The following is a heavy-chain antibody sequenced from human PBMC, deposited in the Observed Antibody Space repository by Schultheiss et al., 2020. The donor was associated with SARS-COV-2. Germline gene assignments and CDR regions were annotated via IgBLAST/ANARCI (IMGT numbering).Heavy chain of an antibody. CDR3: ARGWELLDY. Sequence: GGSLRLSCAVSGYSISSGYYWGWIRQPPGKGLEWVAVISFDGSNKDYADSVKGRFTVSRDNSKNTLYLQMNSLRAEDTAVYHCARGWELLDYWGQGTLVTVSS. J-gene: IGHJ4*02. V-gene: IGHV3-30-3*01. CDR1: GYSISSGY. CDR2: ISFDGSNK. D-gene: IGHD1-26*01.